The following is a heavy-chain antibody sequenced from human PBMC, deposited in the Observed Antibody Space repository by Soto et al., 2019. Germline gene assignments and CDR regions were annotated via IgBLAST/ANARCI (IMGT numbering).Heavy chain of an antibody. V-gene: IGHV3-21*01. D-gene: IGHD2-15*01. J-gene: IGHJ1*01. CDR3: ARDSGYCSGGSCYAGYFQH. CDR1: GFTFSTYT. CDR2: ISRSSSYI. Sequence: PGGSLRLSCAASGFTFSTYTMNWVRQAPGKGLECVSSISRSSSYIYYADSVKGRFTISRDNAKNSLDLQMNSLRAEDTAVYYCARDSGYCSGGSCYAGYFQHWGLGTLVTVSS.